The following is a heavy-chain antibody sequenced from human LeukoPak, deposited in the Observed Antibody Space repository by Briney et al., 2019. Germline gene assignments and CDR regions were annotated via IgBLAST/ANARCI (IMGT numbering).Heavy chain of an antibody. D-gene: IGHD3-10*01. Sequence: GGSLRLSCAASGFTFSSYAMSWVRQAPGKGLEWVSAISGSGGSTYYAGSVKGRFTISRDNSKNTLYLQMNSLRAEDTAVYYCANALEYGSGTYYCYYYYMDVWGKGTTVTVSS. CDR2: ISGSGGST. CDR1: GFTFSSYA. V-gene: IGHV3-23*01. J-gene: IGHJ6*03. CDR3: ANALEYGSGTYYCYYYYMDV.